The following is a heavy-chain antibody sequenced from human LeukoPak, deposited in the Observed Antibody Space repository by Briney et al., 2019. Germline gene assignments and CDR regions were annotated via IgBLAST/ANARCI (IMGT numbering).Heavy chain of an antibody. V-gene: IGHV1-2*02. J-gene: IGHJ5*02. Sequence: GASVKVSCKASGYTFTGYYMHWVRQAPGQGLEWMGWINPNSGGTNYAQKFQGRVTMTRDTSISTAYMELSRLRSDDTAVYYCARDRYDFWSGQNNWFDPWGQGTLVTVSS. CDR3: ARDRYDFWSGQNNWFDP. CDR2: INPNSGGT. CDR1: GYTFTGYY. D-gene: IGHD3-3*01.